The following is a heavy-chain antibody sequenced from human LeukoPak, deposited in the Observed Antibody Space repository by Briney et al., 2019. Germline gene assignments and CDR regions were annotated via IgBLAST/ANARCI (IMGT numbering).Heavy chain of an antibody. Sequence: SETLSLTCTVSGGSISSYYWSWIRQPPGKGLEWIGYIYYSGSTNYNPSLKSRVTISVDTSKNQFSLKLSSVTAADTAVYYCARGTLIYYYGMDVWGQGTTVTVSS. CDR2: IYYSGST. J-gene: IGHJ6*02. CDR3: ARGTLIYYYGMDV. D-gene: IGHD2-15*01. V-gene: IGHV4-59*12. CDR1: GGSISSYY.